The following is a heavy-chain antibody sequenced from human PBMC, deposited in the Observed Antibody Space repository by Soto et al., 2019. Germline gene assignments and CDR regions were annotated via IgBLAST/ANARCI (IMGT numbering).Heavy chain of an antibody. Sequence: PYETLSLTCTVSGGSISSYYLTWIRLPLGKGLEWIGYIYYIGSTNYNPSLQSRVTISVDTSKNQFSLKLSSVTAADTAVYYCARDRGPRGRSGYYSHRDEDYGIDVWGQGTTVTVSS. V-gene: IGHV4-59*01. CDR1: GGSISSYY. J-gene: IGHJ6*02. CDR3: ARDRGPRGRSGYYSHRDEDYGIDV. D-gene: IGHD3-3*01. CDR2: IYYIGST.